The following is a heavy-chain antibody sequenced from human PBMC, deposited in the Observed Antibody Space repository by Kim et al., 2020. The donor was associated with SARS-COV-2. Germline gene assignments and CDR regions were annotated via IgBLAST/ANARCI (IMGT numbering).Heavy chain of an antibody. Sequence: GGSLRLSCAAYGFTFSSYAMSWVRQAPGKGLEWVAAISGSGGSTYYADSVKGRFTISGDNSKNTLYLQMNSRRAEDTAVYYCAKVQRVRGVHFDYGGQGALDTVSS. V-gene: IGHV3-23*01. CDR1: GFTFSSYA. D-gene: IGHD3-10*01. J-gene: IGHJ4*02. CDR3: AKVQRVRGVHFDY. CDR2: ISGSGGST.